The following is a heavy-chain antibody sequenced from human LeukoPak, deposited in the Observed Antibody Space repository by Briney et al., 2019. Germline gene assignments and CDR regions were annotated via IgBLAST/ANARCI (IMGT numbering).Heavy chain of an antibody. V-gene: IGHV4-59*08. J-gene: IGHJ4*02. CDR2: IYYTGKN. Sequence: SETLSLTCSFCGGSINSQYWGWLRQPPGRGLQWIGDIYYTGKNNYNPSLKSQVTISLGTSKNHLSLNLTSVLAADTAIYYCVRRDSGWNYFDYWGQGILVTVSS. CDR3: VRRDSGWNYFDY. D-gene: IGHD5-12*01. CDR1: GGSINSQY.